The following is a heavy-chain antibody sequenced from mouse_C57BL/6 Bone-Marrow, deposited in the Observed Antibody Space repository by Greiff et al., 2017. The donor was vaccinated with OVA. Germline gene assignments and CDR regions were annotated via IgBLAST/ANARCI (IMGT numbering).Heavy chain of an antibody. J-gene: IGHJ3*01. D-gene: IGHD3-3*01. CDR3: ARSLLFAY. CDR2: IDPEYGET. CDR1: GFNIKDYY. Sequence: EVQLKQSGAELVKPGASVKLSCTASGFNIKDYYMHWVKQRTEQGLEWIGRIDPEYGETKYAPKFQGKATITADTSSNTAYLQLISLTSVETAVYYCARSLLFAYWGQGTLVTVSA. V-gene: IGHV14-2*01.